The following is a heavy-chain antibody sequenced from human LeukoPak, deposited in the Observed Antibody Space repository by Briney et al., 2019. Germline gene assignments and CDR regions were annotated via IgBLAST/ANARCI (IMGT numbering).Heavy chain of an antibody. J-gene: IGHJ5*02. CDR3: ARDRGLYSNYPVMIDP. CDR2: IYTSGST. V-gene: IGHV4-61*02. Sequence: SQTLSLTCTVSGGSISSGSYYWSWIRQPAGKGLEWIGRIYTSGSTNYDPSLKSRVTISVDTSKNQFSLKLSSVTAADTAVYYCARDRGLYSNYPVMIDPWGQGTLVTVSS. CDR1: GGSISSGSYY. D-gene: IGHD4-11*01.